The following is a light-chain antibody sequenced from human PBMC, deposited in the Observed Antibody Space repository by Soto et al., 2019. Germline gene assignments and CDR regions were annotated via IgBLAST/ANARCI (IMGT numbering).Light chain of an antibody. CDR3: QQSYSTPYT. CDR2: EAS. J-gene: IGKJ2*01. CDR1: HSISVY. Sequence: DIQMTQSPSSLSASVGDRVTITCRASHSISVYLNWYQQKPGKAPNLLMYEASSLQTGVPSRFNGSGSGTDFTLTITSLQPEDSARYFCQQSYSTPYTFGQGTKLEIK. V-gene: IGKV1-39*01.